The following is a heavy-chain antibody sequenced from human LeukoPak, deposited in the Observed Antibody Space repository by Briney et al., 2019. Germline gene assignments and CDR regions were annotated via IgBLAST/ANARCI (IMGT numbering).Heavy chain of an antibody. V-gene: IGHV1-18*01. CDR2: ISAYNGNT. Sequence: ASVKVSCKASGYTFTSYGISWVRQAPGQGLEWMGWISAYNGNTNYAQKLQGRVTMTTDTSTSTAYMELSSLRSEDTAVYYCARVVVVPAASDYYYYYGMDVWGQGTTVTVSS. J-gene: IGHJ6*02. CDR1: GYTFTSYG. CDR3: ARVVVVPAASDYYYYYGMDV. D-gene: IGHD2-2*01.